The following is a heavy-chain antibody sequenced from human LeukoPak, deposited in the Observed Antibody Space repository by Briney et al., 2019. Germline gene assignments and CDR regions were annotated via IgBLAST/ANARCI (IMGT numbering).Heavy chain of an antibody. CDR2: IHASGTT. CDR1: GGSISSYF. D-gene: IGHD3-10*01. J-gene: IGHJ4*02. Sequence: SETLSLTCNVSGGSISSYFWTWIRQPAGKGLEWIGRIHASGTTNCNSSLKSRVSISVDPSKNQFSLKLTSVTAADTALFFGAGDGSDVYGSAFGFWGQGTLVSVP. CDR3: AGDGSDVYGSAFGF. V-gene: IGHV4-4*07.